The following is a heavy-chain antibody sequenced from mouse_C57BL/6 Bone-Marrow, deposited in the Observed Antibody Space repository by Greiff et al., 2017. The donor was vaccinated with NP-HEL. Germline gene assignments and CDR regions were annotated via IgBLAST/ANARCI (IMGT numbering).Heavy chain of an antibody. V-gene: IGHV1-7*01. CDR1: GYTFTSYW. J-gene: IGHJ3*01. D-gene: IGHD2-1*01. CDR2: INPSSGYT. Sequence: QVQLQQSGAELAKPGASVKLSCKASGYTFTSYWMHWVNQRPGQGLEWIGYINPSSGYTKYNQKFKDKATLTADKSSSTAYMQLSSLTYEDSAVYYCERRRDFYGNFFAYWGQGTLVTVSA. CDR3: ERRRDFYGNFFAY.